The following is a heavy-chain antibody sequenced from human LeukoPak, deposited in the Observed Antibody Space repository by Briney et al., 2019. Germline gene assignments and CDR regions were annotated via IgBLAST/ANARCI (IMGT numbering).Heavy chain of an antibody. CDR1: GGSISSSSYY. V-gene: IGHV4-39*07. CDR2: IYTSGST. CDR3: ARKDSRGVFDY. Sequence: PSETLSLTCTVSGGSISSSSYYWGWIRQPPGKGLEWIGRIYTSGSTNYNPSLKSRVTISVDTSKNQFSLKLSSVTAADTAVYYCARKDSRGVFDYWGQGTLVTVSS. J-gene: IGHJ4*02. D-gene: IGHD3-10*01.